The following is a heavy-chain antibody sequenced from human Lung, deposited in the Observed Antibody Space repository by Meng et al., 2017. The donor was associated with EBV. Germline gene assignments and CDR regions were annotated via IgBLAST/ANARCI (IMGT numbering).Heavy chain of an antibody. V-gene: IGHV4-4*02. Sequence: TLFSTCSFLGASISRSDLWSWARQPTGRGLEWIGEIYHSGSTNYNPSLKSRVTISVDTSKNQFSLSLNSVTAADTAVYYCARGGTSSAPFDYWGQETLVTVSS. CDR2: IYHSGST. CDR1: GASISRSDL. D-gene: IGHD2-2*01. CDR3: ARGGTSSAPFDY. J-gene: IGHJ4*02.